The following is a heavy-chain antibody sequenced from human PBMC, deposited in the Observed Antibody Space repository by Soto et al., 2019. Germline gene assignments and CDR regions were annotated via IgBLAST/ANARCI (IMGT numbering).Heavy chain of an antibody. V-gene: IGHV6-1*01. D-gene: IGHD2-15*01. J-gene: IGHJ6*02. Sequence: PSQTLSLTCVISGDSVSGSSVAWNWVRQSPSRGLEWLGRTYYRSRWHSDFAVSVRGRIVINADTSKNQFSLQLNSVTPEDTAVYFCARSEEDSDYYYYGLDVWGQGTTVTVS. CDR1: GDSVSGSSVA. CDR3: ARSEEDSDYYYYGLDV. CDR2: TYYRSRWHS.